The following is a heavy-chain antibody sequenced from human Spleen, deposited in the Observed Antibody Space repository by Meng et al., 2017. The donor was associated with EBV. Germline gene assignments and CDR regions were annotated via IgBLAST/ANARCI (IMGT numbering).Heavy chain of an antibody. D-gene: IGHD3-16*01. CDR2: IYYSGST. V-gene: IGHV4-31*11. CDR3: AILWAPVDY. J-gene: IGHJ4*02. CDR1: GGSISSGGHF. Sequence: QGQLQESGPGLVKPSQTLSLTCAVSGGSISSGGHFWSWIRQPPGKGLEWIGYIYYSGSTNYSPSLKSRVTMSVDKSKNQFSLNLRSVTVADTAGYYCAILWAPVDYWGQGALVTVSS.